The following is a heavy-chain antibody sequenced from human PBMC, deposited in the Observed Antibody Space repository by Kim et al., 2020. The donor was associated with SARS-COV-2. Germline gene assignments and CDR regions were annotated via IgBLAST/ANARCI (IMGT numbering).Heavy chain of an antibody. J-gene: IGHJ5*02. CDR3: ARGPAVDSSSSVGDWFDP. V-gene: IGHV1-8*01. CDR1: GYTFTSYD. D-gene: IGHD6-6*01. CDR2: MNPNSGNT. Sequence: ASVKVSCKASGYTFTSYDINWVRQATGQGLEWMGWMNPNSGNTGYAQKFQGRVTMTRNTSISTAYMELSSLRSEDTAVYYCARGPAVDSSSSVGDWFDPWGQGTLVTVSS.